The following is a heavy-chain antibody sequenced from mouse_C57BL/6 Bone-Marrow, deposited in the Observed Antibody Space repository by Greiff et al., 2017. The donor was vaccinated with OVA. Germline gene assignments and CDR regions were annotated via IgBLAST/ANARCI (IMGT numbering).Heavy chain of an antibody. CDR1: GFTFSDYY. D-gene: IGHD2-13*01. Sequence: EVKLVESEGGLVQPGSSMKLSCTASGFTFSDYYMAWVRQVPEKGLEWVANINYDGSSTYYLDSLKSRFIISRDNAKNILYLQMSSLKSEDTATYYCARDRGEGYFDYWGQGTTLTVSS. CDR3: ARDRGEGYFDY. V-gene: IGHV5-16*01. CDR2: INYDGSST. J-gene: IGHJ2*01.